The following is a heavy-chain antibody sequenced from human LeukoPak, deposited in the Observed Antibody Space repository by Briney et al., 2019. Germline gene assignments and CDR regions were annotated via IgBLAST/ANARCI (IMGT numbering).Heavy chain of an antibody. Sequence: GASVKVSCKACGGTFSSYAISWVRQAPGQGLEWMGRIIPILGIANYPQKFQGRVTITADKSTSTAYMELSSLRSEDTAVYYCARGESGSGSYYNDGCDYWDQGTLVTVSS. CDR3: ARGESGSGSYYNDGCDY. J-gene: IGHJ4*02. CDR2: IIPILGIA. V-gene: IGHV1-69*04. D-gene: IGHD3-10*01. CDR1: GGTFSSYA.